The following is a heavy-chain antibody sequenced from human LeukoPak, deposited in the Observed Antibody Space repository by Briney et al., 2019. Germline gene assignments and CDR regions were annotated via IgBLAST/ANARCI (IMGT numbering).Heavy chain of an antibody. V-gene: IGHV1-18*01. CDR1: GYTFTSYG. D-gene: IGHD3-22*01. CDR3: ARDRPEITMIVVVITSMDY. Sequence: ASVKVSCKASGYTFTSYGISWVRQAPAQGLEWMGWISADNGNTNYAQKLQGRVTMTTDTSTSTAYMELRSLRSDDTAVYYCARDRPEITMIVVVITSMDYWGQGTLVTVSS. J-gene: IGHJ4*02. CDR2: ISADNGNT.